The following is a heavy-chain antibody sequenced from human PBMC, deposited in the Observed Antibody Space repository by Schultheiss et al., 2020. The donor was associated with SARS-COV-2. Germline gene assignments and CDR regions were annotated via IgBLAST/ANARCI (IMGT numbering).Heavy chain of an antibody. D-gene: IGHD6-13*01. CDR2: IYHSGST. CDR1: GYSISSGYY. V-gene: IGHV4-38-2*01. Sequence: SETLSLTCAVSGYSISSGYYWGWIRQPPGKGLEWIGSIYHSGSTYYNPSLKSLVTISVDTSKNQFSLKLSSVTAADTAVYYCARGAADPGSYYFDYWGQGTLVTVSS. CDR3: ARGAADPGSYYFDY. J-gene: IGHJ4*02.